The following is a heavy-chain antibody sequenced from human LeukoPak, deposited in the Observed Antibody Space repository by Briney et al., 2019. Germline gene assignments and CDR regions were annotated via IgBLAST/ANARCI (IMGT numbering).Heavy chain of an antibody. Sequence: PGGSLRLSCAASGFTFSDYYMSWIRQAPGKGLEWVSYISSSGSTIYYADSVKGRFTISRDNAKNSLYLQMNSLRAEDTAVYYCTTNNGYSFNWQPGWRWFDPWGQGTLVTVSS. V-gene: IGHV3-11*04. J-gene: IGHJ5*02. CDR2: ISSSGSTI. CDR1: GFTFSDYY. CDR3: TTNNGYSFNWQPGWRWFDP. D-gene: IGHD6-13*01.